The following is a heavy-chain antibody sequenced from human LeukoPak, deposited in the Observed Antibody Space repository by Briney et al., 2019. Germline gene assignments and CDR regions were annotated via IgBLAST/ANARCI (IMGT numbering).Heavy chain of an antibody. V-gene: IGHV4-4*07. D-gene: IGHD6-19*01. Sequence: PSETLSLTCTVSDGSISSYYWSWIRQPAGKGLEWIGRIYTSGSTNYNPSLKSRVTMSVDTSKNQFSLKLSSVTAADTAVYYCARVRLVRSYYYYYYYMDVWGKGTTVTVSS. CDR2: IYTSGST. CDR1: DGSISSYY. CDR3: ARVRLVRSYYYYYYYMDV. J-gene: IGHJ6*03.